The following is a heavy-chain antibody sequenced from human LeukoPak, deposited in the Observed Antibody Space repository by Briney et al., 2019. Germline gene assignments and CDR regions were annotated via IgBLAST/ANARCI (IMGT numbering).Heavy chain of an antibody. J-gene: IGHJ6*02. CDR1: GFTFSSYA. CDR3: AKGQTYYYDSSGYYVGGGNYYYGMDV. Sequence: GGSLRLSCAASGFTFSSYAMSWVRQAPGKGLEWVSAISGSGGSTYYADSVKGRFTISRDNSKNTLYLQMNSLRAEDTAVYYCAKGQTYYYDSSGYYVGGGNYYYGMDVWGQGTTVTVSS. CDR2: ISGSGGST. V-gene: IGHV3-23*01. D-gene: IGHD3-22*01.